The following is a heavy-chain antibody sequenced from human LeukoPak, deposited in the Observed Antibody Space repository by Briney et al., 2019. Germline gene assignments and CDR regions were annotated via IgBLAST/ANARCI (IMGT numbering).Heavy chain of an antibody. CDR2: IHPSSGGT. D-gene: IGHD4-17*01. CDR3: ARNYGDLDY. CDR1: GYIFTAYY. V-gene: IGHV1-2*06. J-gene: IGHJ4*02. Sequence: ASVKVSCKASGYIFTAYYIHWVRQAPGQGLEWVGRIHPSSGGTEYAQSFQGRVTVTRDTSITTAYMELNRLTSDDTAVYYCARNYGDLDYWGQGTLFTVSS.